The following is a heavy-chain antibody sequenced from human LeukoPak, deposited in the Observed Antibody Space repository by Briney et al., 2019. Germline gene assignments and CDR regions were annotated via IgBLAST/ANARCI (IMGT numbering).Heavy chain of an antibody. Sequence: GASVKVSCKTSGYTFTGHYIHWVRQAPGQGLEWMGWIMPNSGGTHYAQKFQGRVTLARDTSISTVYMELTTLKSDDTAVYYCARDFKVADFDFWGQGTLVTVSS. D-gene: IGHD6-19*01. J-gene: IGHJ4*02. CDR2: IMPNSGGT. CDR1: GYTFTGHY. V-gene: IGHV1-2*02. CDR3: ARDFKVADFDF.